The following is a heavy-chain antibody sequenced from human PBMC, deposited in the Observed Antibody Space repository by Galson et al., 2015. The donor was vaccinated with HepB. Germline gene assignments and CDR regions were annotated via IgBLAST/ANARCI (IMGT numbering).Heavy chain of an antibody. CDR1: GGTFSSYA. J-gene: IGHJ4*02. Sequence: SVKVSCKASGGTFSSYAISWVRQAPGQGLEWMGGIIPIFGTANYAQKFQGRVTITADESTSTAYMELSSLRSEDTAAYYCARPKGIGDFWSGYYVYWGQGTLVTVSS. CDR2: IIPIFGTA. V-gene: IGHV1-69*13. D-gene: IGHD3-3*01. CDR3: ARPKGIGDFWSGYYVY.